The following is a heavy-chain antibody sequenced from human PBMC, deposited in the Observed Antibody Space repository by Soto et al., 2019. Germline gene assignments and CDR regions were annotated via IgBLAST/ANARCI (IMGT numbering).Heavy chain of an antibody. CDR1: GFTFSNAW. D-gene: IGHD4-4*01. CDR2: IKSKTDGGTT. CDR3: SADSVLTTDYGMDV. V-gene: IGHV3-15*07. J-gene: IGHJ6*02. Sequence: GGSLRLSCAASGFTFSNAWMNWVRQAPGKGLEWVGRIKSKTDGGTTDYAAPVKGRFTISRDDSKNTLYLQMNSLKTEDTAVYYCSADSVLTTDYGMDVWGQGTTVTVSS.